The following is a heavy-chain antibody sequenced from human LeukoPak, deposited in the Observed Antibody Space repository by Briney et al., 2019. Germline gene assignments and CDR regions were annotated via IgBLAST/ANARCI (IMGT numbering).Heavy chain of an antibody. CDR2: INHSGST. Sequence: SSETLSLTCTVSGGSITAYYWNWIRQPPGKGLEWIGEINHSGSTNYNPSLKSRVTISVDTSKNQFSLKLSSVTAADTAVYYCARGPYCSGGSCYSILYYYYYMDVWGKGTTVTVSS. D-gene: IGHD2-15*01. V-gene: IGHV4-34*01. CDR3: ARGPYCSGGSCYSILYYYYYMDV. J-gene: IGHJ6*03. CDR1: GGSITAYY.